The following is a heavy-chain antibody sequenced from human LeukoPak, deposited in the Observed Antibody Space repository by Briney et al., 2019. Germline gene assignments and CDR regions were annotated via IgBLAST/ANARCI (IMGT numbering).Heavy chain of an antibody. V-gene: IGHV3-30*02. CDR3: TTDWIAVAGTDY. Sequence: GGSLRLSCAASGFTFSSYGMHWVRQAPGKGLEWVAFIRYDGSNKYYADSVKGRFTISRDNSKNTLYLQMNSLKTEDTAVYYCTTDWIAVAGTDYWGQGTLVTVSS. J-gene: IGHJ4*02. CDR1: GFTFSSYG. D-gene: IGHD6-19*01. CDR2: IRYDGSNK.